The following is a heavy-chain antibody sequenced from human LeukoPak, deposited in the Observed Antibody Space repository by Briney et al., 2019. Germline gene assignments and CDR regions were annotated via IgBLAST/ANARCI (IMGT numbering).Heavy chain of an antibody. CDR2: ISSDNGDT. V-gene: IGHV1-18*01. D-gene: IGHD7-27*01. Sequence: ASVQVSCQASGYIFSSYGIRWVRPAPGQGLEWMGWISSDNGDTKYAQKFQGRVTMTTDTSASTAYMELRSLRSDDTAVYYCAREAGDAKYYYYGMDVWGQGTTVTVSS. CDR3: AREAGDAKYYYYGMDV. CDR1: GYIFSSYG. J-gene: IGHJ6*02.